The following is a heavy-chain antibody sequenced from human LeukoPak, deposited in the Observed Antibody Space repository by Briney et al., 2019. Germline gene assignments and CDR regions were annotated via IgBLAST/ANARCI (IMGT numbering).Heavy chain of an antibody. CDR2: ISAYNGNT. CDR1: GYTFTSYG. CDR3: ARGAYSLLSALNYYYYYGMDV. D-gene: IGHD3-10*01. J-gene: IGHJ6*02. Sequence: ASVKVSCKASGYTFTSYGISWVRQAPGQGLEWMGWISAYNGNTNYAQKLQGRVTMTTDTSTSTAYMELRSLRSEDTAVYYCARGAYSLLSALNYYYYYGMDVWGQGTTVTVSS. V-gene: IGHV1-18*01.